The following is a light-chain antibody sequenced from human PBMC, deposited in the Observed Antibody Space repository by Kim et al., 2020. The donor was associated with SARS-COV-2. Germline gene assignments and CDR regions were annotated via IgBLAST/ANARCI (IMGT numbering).Light chain of an antibody. Sequence: LSRGDRATLSCRASQSLSSYLAWYQQKPGQAPRLLIYDASNRATGIPARFSGSGSGTDFTLTISSLEPEDFAVYYCQQRSNWPITFGQGTRLEIK. CDR1: QSLSSY. V-gene: IGKV3-11*01. CDR3: QQRSNWPIT. J-gene: IGKJ5*01. CDR2: DAS.